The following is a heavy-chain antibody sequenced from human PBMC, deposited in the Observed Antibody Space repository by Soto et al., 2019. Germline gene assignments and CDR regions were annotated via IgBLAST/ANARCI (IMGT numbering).Heavy chain of an antibody. V-gene: IGHV3-64D*06. Sequence: GGSLRLSCSASGFTFSSYAMHWVRQAPGKGLEYVSAISSNGGSTYYADSVKGRFTISGDNSKNTLYLEMSSLRAEDTAVYYCVKAQYSSGWYSLLGADYWGQGTLVTVSS. D-gene: IGHD6-19*01. CDR3: VKAQYSSGWYSLLGADY. CDR2: ISSNGGST. J-gene: IGHJ4*02. CDR1: GFTFSSYA.